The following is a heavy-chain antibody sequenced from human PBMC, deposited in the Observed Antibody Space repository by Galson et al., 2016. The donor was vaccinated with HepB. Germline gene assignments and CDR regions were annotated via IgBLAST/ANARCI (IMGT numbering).Heavy chain of an antibody. Sequence: SLRLSCAASGFTFSSYGMHWVRQAPGKGLEWVAVIWYDGSNKYYADSVKGRFTISRDNSKNTLYLQMNSLRAEDTAVFYCARDGTGGSYYVFDYWGQGTLVTVSS. D-gene: IGHD1-26*01. J-gene: IGHJ4*02. CDR1: GFTFSSYG. CDR2: IWYDGSNK. CDR3: ARDGTGGSYYVFDY. V-gene: IGHV3-33*01.